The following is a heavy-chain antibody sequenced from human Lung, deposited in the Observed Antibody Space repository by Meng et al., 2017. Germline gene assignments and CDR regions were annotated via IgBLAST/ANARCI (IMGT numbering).Heavy chain of an antibody. CDR2: INHSGST. Sequence: QVQLQKGGAGLLQPSETLSLTCVVAGGSFSDYYWSWIRQPPGKGLEWIGEINHSGSTNYNPSLESRATISVDTSQNNLSLKLSSVTAADSAVYYCARGPTTMAHDFDYWGQGTLVTVSS. J-gene: IGHJ4*02. D-gene: IGHD4-11*01. CDR1: GGSFSDYY. CDR3: ARGPTTMAHDFDY. V-gene: IGHV4-34*01.